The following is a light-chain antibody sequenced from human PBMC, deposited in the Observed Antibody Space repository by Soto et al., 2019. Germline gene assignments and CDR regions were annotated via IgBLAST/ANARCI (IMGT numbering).Light chain of an antibody. CDR3: QRYINWPLT. V-gene: IGKV1-5*01. CDR1: QGISRW. Sequence: DIQMTQSPSTLSASVGDRVTITCRASQGISRWLAWYQQKPWKAPKLLIYNAFTSESGVPSRFSGSGPGTEFTLTISSLQPDDCESYYCQRYINWPLTFGGGNNVEI. CDR2: NAF. J-gene: IGKJ4*01.